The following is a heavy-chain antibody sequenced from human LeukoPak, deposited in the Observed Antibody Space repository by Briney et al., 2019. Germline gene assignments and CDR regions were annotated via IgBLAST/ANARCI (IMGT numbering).Heavy chain of an antibody. CDR2: IYASGST. Sequence: KPSETLSLTCTVSGGSISSYYWSWIRQPAGKGLEWIGRIYASGSTDYNLSLKSRVTMSVDTSENQFSLKLSSVTAADTAVYYCARGIAAGDTRPFDCWGQGTLVTVSS. CDR3: ARGIAAGDTRPFDC. V-gene: IGHV4-4*07. D-gene: IGHD6-13*01. J-gene: IGHJ4*02. CDR1: GGSISSYY.